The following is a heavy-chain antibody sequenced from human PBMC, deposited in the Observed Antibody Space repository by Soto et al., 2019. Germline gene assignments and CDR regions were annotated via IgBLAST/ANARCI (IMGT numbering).Heavy chain of an antibody. D-gene: IGHD1-26*01. CDR2: ISAYNGNT. CDR1: GYTFTSYG. V-gene: IGHV1-18*01. Sequence: QVQLVQSGGEVKKPGASVKVSCKASGYTFTSYGISWVRQAPGHGLEWMGRISAYNGNTNYAQKLQGRVTITTDTSTSTAYMELRSLISDDTAVYYCARVVGALGHWFDPWGQGTLVTVSS. J-gene: IGHJ5*02. CDR3: ARVVGALGHWFDP.